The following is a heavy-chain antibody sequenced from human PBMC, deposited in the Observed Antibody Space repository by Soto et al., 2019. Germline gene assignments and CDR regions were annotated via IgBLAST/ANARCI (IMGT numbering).Heavy chain of an antibody. J-gene: IGHJ4*02. D-gene: IGHD6-19*01. Sequence: ASVKVSCKTSGYTFIGFYVHWVRQAPGHGLEWMGWINPNSGGTNYAQKFRGRVTMTRDTASGTAYMDLRRLTSDDTAVYYCARDRKIEVAGTVDYWGQGTMVTVSS. CDR3: ARDRKIEVAGTVDY. V-gene: IGHV1-2*02. CDR1: GYTFIGFY. CDR2: INPNSGGT.